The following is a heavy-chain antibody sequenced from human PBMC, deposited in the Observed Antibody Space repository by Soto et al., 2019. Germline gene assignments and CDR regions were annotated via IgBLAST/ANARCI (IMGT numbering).Heavy chain of an antibody. Sequence: EVQLLESGGGLVQPGGSLRLSCAASGFTFSNYAMTWVRQAPGMGLDWVSSISPAGISTFYADSVEGRFTISRDNSRNTLYLLINSLGAEDKAIYYCAHCRSNRRESNLDSGGQWTLVTVSS. CDR1: GFTFSNYA. J-gene: IGHJ1*01. D-gene: IGHD2-2*01. V-gene: IGHV3-23*01. CDR3: AHCRSNRRESNLDS. CDR2: ISPAGIST.